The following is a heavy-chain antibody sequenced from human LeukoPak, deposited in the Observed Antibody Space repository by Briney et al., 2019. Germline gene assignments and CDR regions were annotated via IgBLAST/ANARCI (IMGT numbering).Heavy chain of an antibody. CDR1: GFTFSSCA. J-gene: IGHJ4*02. V-gene: IGHV3-23*01. CDR2: VSVNGGTT. CDR3: AKDSGLLPKYYFAY. Sequence: SGGSLRLSCAASGFTFSSCALSWVRLAPGKGLEWVSTVSVNGGTTYYANSVKGRFTISRDNSKNTLYLQMNSLIAEDTAVYYCAKDSGLLPKYYFAYWGQGTLVTVSS. D-gene: IGHD3-22*01.